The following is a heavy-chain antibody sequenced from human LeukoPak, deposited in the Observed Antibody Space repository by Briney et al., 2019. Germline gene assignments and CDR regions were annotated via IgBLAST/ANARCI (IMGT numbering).Heavy chain of an antibody. CDR2: INHSGST. V-gene: IGHV4-34*01. CDR3: ARRDYSSGWPWYLDL. J-gene: IGHJ2*01. Sequence: PSETLSRTCAVYGGSFSGYYWSWIRQPPGKGLEWIGEINHSGSTNYNPSLKSRVTISVDTSKNRFSLKLSSVAAADTAVYYCARRDYSSGWPWYLDLWGRGTLVTVSS. D-gene: IGHD6-19*01. CDR1: GGSFSGYY.